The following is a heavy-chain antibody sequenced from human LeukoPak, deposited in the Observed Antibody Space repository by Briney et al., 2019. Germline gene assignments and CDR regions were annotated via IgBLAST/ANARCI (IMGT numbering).Heavy chain of an antibody. CDR3: ARDSAGNDY. D-gene: IGHD6-13*01. Sequence: PGGSLRLSCEASGFTFNTYAIYWVRQAPGKGLEWVSGICGSGGCTYYADSVKGRFTISRDNSKNTVYLQMNSLRAEDTAMYYCARDSAGNDYWGQGTLVTVSS. CDR1: GFTFNTYA. V-gene: IGHV3-23*01. J-gene: IGHJ4*02. CDR2: ICGSGGCT.